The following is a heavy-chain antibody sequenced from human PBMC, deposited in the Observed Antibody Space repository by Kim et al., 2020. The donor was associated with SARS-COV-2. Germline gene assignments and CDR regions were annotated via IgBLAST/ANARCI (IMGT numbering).Heavy chain of an antibody. CDR3: AKDISSSWKPHYYFDY. V-gene: IGHV3-9*01. D-gene: IGHD1-1*01. Sequence: DTVKGRFTSTRDNAKNSLYLQMNSLKAEDTALYYCAKDISSSWKPHYYFDYWGQGTLVTVSS. J-gene: IGHJ4*02.